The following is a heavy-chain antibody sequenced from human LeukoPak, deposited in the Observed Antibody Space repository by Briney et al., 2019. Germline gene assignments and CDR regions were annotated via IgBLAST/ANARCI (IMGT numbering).Heavy chain of an antibody. CDR2: IIPILGIA. V-gene: IGHV1-69*04. J-gene: IGHJ6*02. Sequence: SVKVSCKASGGTFSSYAISWVRQAPGQGLEWMGRIIPILGIANYAQKFQGRVTITADKSTSTAYMELSSLRSEDTAVYYCARGFGSSWVYGMDVWGQGTTVTVSS. CDR1: GGTFSSYA. D-gene: IGHD6-13*01. CDR3: ARGFGSSWVYGMDV.